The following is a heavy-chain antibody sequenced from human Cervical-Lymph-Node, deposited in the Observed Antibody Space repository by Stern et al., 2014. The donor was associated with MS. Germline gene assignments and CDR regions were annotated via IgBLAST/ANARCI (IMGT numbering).Heavy chain of an antibody. CDR2: ILSNDEK. Sequence: QVTLKESGPVLVKPTETLTLTCTVSGFSLSNARMGVSWIRQPPGKALEWLAHILSNDEKSYSTTLKGRLTISKDTSKSQVVLTMTNMDPVDTATYYCARISDYGDYLFFDYWGQGTLVTVSS. V-gene: IGHV2-26*01. D-gene: IGHD4-17*01. J-gene: IGHJ4*02. CDR3: ARISDYGDYLFFDY. CDR1: GFSLSNARMG.